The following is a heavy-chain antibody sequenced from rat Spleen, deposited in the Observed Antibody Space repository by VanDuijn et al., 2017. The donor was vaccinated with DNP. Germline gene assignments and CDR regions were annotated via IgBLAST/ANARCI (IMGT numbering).Heavy chain of an antibody. CDR3: ARQGGTTGPYYFDY. J-gene: IGHJ2*01. D-gene: IGHD1-11*01. V-gene: IGHV5-25*01. Sequence: EVQLVESGGGLVQPGRSLKLSCAASGFTFSNYDMARVRQAPTKGLEWVASISPCVGSTYYRDSVKGRFTVSRDNAKSTLYLQMDSLRSEDTATYYCARQGGTTGPYYFDYWGQGVMVTVSS. CDR2: ISPCVGST. CDR1: GFTFSNYD.